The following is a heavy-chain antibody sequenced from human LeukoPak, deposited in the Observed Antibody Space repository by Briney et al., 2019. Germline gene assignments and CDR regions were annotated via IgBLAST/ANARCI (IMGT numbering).Heavy chain of an antibody. Sequence: ASVKVSCKASGYTFTIWNFSWVRQAPGQGLEWMGWISTYNGDTKYAQKFQGRVTMTTDTSTSTTYMELRSLTSDDTAVYYCARDSDWVFDLWGRGTVVTVSS. CDR3: ARDSDWVFDL. CDR1: GYTFTIWN. J-gene: IGHJ2*01. D-gene: IGHD3-9*01. V-gene: IGHV1-18*01. CDR2: ISTYNGDT.